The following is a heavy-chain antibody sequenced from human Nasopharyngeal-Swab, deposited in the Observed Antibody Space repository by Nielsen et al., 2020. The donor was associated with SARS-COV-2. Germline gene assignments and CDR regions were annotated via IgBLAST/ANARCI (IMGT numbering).Heavy chain of an antibody. CDR1: GGTFSSYA. CDR2: VIPIFGTA. CDR3: ARGGYYGSGSYFHYYYGMDV. D-gene: IGHD3-10*01. Sequence: SVKVSCKASGGTFSSYAISWVRQAPGQGLEWMGGVIPIFGTANYAQKFQGRVTITADESTSTAYMELSSLRSEDTAVYYCARGGYYGSGSYFHYYYGMDVWGQGTTVTVSS. V-gene: IGHV1-69*13. J-gene: IGHJ6*02.